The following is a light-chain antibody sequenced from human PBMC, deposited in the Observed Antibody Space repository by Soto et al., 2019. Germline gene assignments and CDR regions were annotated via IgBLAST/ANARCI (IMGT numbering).Light chain of an antibody. CDR3: SLYTSENTYV. Sequence: QCALPQPPSVSGSPGQSVTISCIGTRTDFVSYNRVSWYQQPPGTAPKLIIYEASNRPSGVPDRFSGSKSGNTASLTISGLQAADEADYYCSLYTSENTYVFGTGTKVTVL. CDR1: RTDFVSYNR. CDR2: EAS. J-gene: IGLJ1*01. V-gene: IGLV2-18*01.